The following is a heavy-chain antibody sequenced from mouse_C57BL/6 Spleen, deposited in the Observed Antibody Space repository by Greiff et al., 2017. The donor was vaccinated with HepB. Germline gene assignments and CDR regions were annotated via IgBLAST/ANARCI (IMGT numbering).Heavy chain of an antibody. CDR3: ARIWDYYAMDY. V-gene: IGHV1-72*01. Sequence: HVQLKQPGAELVKPGASVKLSCKASGYTFTSYWMHWVKQRPGRGLEWIGRIDPNSGGTKYNEKFKSKATLTVDKPSSTAYMQLSSLTSEDSAVYYCARIWDYYAMDYWGQGTSVTVSS. J-gene: IGHJ4*01. CDR1: GYTFTSYW. D-gene: IGHD4-1*01. CDR2: IDPNSGGT.